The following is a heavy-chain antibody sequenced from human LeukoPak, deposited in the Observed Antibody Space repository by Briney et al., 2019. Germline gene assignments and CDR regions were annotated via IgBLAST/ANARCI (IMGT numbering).Heavy chain of an antibody. Sequence: ASVKVSCKASGYTFTGYDINWVRQAPGQGLEWMGWMNPNSGDTGYPQKFQGRVTMTRDTSITTAYMELSSLRSEDTAVYYCARSGFGSGISFDLWGQGTLVTVSS. CDR3: ARSGFGSGISFDL. D-gene: IGHD3-10*01. J-gene: IGHJ5*02. V-gene: IGHV1-8*01. CDR1: GYTFTGYD. CDR2: MNPNSGDT.